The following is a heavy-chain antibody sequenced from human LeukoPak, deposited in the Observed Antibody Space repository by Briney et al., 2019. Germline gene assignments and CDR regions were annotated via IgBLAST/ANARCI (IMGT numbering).Heavy chain of an antibody. Sequence: PGGSLKLSCAASGFTFSSYAMSWVRQAPGKGLDWVSGLSGGGGSTYYADSVKGRFAISRDNSKNTLYLQMNSRRSDDTAVYYCASTRYCSRTSCSAGFDPWGQGPLVPVSS. CDR2: LSGGGGST. D-gene: IGHD2-2*01. CDR1: GFTFSSYA. J-gene: IGHJ5*02. V-gene: IGHV3-23*01. CDR3: ASTRYCSRTSCSAGFDP.